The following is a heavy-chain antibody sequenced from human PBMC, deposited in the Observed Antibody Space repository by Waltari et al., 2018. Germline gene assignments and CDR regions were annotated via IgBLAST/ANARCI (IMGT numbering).Heavy chain of an antibody. CDR3: ARDEGGQYQGDFDY. D-gene: IGHD3-16*01. V-gene: IGHV3-21*01. CDR2: ISSRITYI. Sequence: EVQLVESGGGLVKPGGSLRLSCAASGVIFTTFARNWVRQAPGKGLDLVSSISSRITYIYYADSVKGRFTISRDNARSSLFLQMNSLRAEDTAVYYCARDEGGQYQGDFDYWGQGTLVSVSS. CDR1: GVIFTTFA. J-gene: IGHJ4*02.